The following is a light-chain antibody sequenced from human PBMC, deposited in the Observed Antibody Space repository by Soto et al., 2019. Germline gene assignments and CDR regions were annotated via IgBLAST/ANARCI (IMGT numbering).Light chain of an antibody. CDR2: GNS. V-gene: IGLV1-40*01. Sequence: QSVLTQPPSVSGAPGQRVTISCTGSSSNIGAGYDVHWYQHLPGTAPKLLIYGNSNRPSGVPDRFSGSKSGTSASLAITRLQAEDEADYYCQSYDSSRSVAFGGGTQLTVL. J-gene: IGLJ2*01. CDR3: QSYDSSRSVA. CDR1: SSNIGAGYD.